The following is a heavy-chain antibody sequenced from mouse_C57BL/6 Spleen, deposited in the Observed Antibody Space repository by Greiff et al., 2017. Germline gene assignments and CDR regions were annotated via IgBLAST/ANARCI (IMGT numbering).Heavy chain of an antibody. Sequence: VMLVESGAELVKPGASVKISCKASGYAFSSYWMNWVKQRPGKGLEWIGQIYPGDGDTNYNGKFKGKATLTADKSSSTAYMQLSSLTSEDSAVYFCARGYSPYYFDYWGQGTTLTVSS. J-gene: IGHJ2*01. CDR2: IYPGDGDT. CDR1: GYAFSSYW. CDR3: ARGYSPYYFDY. D-gene: IGHD2-12*01. V-gene: IGHV1-80*01.